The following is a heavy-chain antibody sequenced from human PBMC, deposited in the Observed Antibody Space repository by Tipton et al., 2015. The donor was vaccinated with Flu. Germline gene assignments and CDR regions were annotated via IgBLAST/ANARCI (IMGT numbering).Heavy chain of an antibody. Sequence: SLRLSCAASEITFSSYWMSWVRQAPGKGLEWVANINQDGSEKYYVGSVKGRFTISGDNAKNSLFLHMRSLTADDTAVYYCARTYCSTTRCYPRNYYHFHGMDVWGQGTTVTVSS. D-gene: IGHD2-2*01. CDR3: ARTYCSTTRCYPRNYYHFHGMDV. V-gene: IGHV3-7*01. CDR1: EITFSSYW. J-gene: IGHJ6*02. CDR2: INQDGSEK.